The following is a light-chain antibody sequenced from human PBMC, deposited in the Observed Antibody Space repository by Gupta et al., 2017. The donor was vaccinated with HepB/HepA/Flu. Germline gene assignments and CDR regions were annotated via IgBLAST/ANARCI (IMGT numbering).Light chain of an antibody. CDR3: SSYGGNSDVV. CDR2: QVS. Sequence: QSALTQPPSASGSPGQSITISCTGSDSDVGGYDYVSWYQQHPGKAPKLIIFQVSKRPSGVPARFSGSKSGSTASLTVSGVQAEDDADYYCSSYGGNSDVVFGGGTKLTVL. V-gene: IGLV2-8*01. J-gene: IGLJ2*01. CDR1: DSDVGGYDY.